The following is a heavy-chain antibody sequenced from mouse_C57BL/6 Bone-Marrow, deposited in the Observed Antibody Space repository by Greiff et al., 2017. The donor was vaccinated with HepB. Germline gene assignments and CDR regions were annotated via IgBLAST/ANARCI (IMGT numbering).Heavy chain of an antibody. Sequence: VQLQQPGAELVKPGASVKLSCKASGYTFTSYWMHWVKQRPEQGLEWIGWIDPENGDTEYASKFQGKATITADTSSNTAYLQLSSLTSEDTAVYYCTTSSNSYAMDYWGQGTSVTVSS. J-gene: IGHJ4*01. CDR1: GYTFTSYW. CDR3: TTSSNSYAMDY. V-gene: IGHV14-4*01. CDR2: IDPENGDT. D-gene: IGHD2-5*01.